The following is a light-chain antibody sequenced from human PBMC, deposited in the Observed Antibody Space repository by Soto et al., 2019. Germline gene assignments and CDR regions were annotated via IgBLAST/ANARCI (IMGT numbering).Light chain of an antibody. V-gene: IGKV1-12*01. CDR3: QQGGSFPIT. Sequence: DIQMTQSPSSVSASVGDRVTITCRASQDIGSWLAWYQQKPGKAPDLLIYGAFSLQSGVPSRFYGSGSGTDFTLTISSLQPEDFATYYCQQGGSFPITFGQGTRLDIK. CDR1: QDIGSW. CDR2: GAF. J-gene: IGKJ5*01.